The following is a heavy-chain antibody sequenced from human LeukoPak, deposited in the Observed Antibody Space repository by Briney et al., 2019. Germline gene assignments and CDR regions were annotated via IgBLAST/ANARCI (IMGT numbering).Heavy chain of an antibody. J-gene: IGHJ4*02. Sequence: SETLSLTCTVSGGSISSTSYYWGWIRQPPGKGLEWIGSICYSGSTYNNPSLKSRVTISVDTSKNQFSLKLSSVTAADTAVYYCARLWARCSSTSCYSNPYYFDYWGQGTLVTVSS. CDR1: GGSISSTSYY. CDR2: ICYSGST. CDR3: ARLWARCSSTSCYSNPYYFDY. V-gene: IGHV4-39*01. D-gene: IGHD2-2*01.